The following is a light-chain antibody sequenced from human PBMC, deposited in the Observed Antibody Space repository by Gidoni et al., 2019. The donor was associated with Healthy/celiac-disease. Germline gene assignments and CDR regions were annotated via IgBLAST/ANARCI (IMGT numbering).Light chain of an antibody. CDR3: QQYNSYSSLT. J-gene: IGKJ4*01. CDR2: KAS. Sequence: DIQMTQSPSTLSASVGDRVTITCRASQSICSWLAWYQQKPGKAPKLLIYKASSLESGVPSRFSGSGSGTEFTLTISSLQPDDFATYYCQQYNSYSSLTFGGGTKVEIK. V-gene: IGKV1-5*03. CDR1: QSICSW.